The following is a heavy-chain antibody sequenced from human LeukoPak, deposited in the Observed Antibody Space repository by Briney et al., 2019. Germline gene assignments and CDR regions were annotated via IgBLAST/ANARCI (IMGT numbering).Heavy chain of an antibody. CDR2: IYYSGST. J-gene: IGHJ2*01. V-gene: IGHV4-39*01. CDR3: TTTPYSWIAAGAVRDWYFDL. Sequence: SETLSLTCTVSGGSISSSSYYWGWIRQPPGKGLEWIGSIYYSGSTYYNPSLKSRVTISVDTSKNQFSLKLSSATAADTAVYYCTTTPYSWIAAGAVRDWYFDLWGRGTLVTVSS. D-gene: IGHD6-13*01. CDR1: GGSISSSSYY.